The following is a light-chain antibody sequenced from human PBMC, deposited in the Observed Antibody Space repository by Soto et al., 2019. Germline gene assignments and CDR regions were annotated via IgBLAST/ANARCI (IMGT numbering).Light chain of an antibody. CDR3: QQYDNLPIT. Sequence: DIQLTQSPSSLSASVGDRVTITCQASQDISNYLNWYQQKPGKAPKLLIYDASNLETGVPSRFSGSGSGTDFTFTISNLQPEDIATYYCQQYDNLPITFGQGTRLENK. J-gene: IGKJ5*01. V-gene: IGKV1-33*01. CDR2: DAS. CDR1: QDISNY.